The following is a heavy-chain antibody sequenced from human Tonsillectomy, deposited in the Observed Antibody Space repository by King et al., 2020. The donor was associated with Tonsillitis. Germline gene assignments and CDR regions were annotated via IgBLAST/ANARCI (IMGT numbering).Heavy chain of an antibody. V-gene: IGHV3-33*05. CDR1: GFTFSSYG. CDR3: ARDLERENDNSGYYQRPSLVVDY. Sequence: VQLVESGGGVVQPGRSLRLSCAASGFTFSSYGMHWVRQAPGKGLEWVAVISFEGSNKYYVDSVKGRLTISRDNSKNTLYLQMNSLRAEDTAVYYCARDLERENDNSGYYQRPSLVVDYWGQGTLVTVSS. J-gene: IGHJ4*02. CDR2: ISFEGSNK. D-gene: IGHD3-22*01.